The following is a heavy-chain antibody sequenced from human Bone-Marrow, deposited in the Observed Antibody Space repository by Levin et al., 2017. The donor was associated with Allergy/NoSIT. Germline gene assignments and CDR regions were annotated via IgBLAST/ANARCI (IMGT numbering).Heavy chain of an antibody. CDR1: GFTFDDYT. CDR2: ISWDGGST. D-gene: IGHD6-13*01. CDR3: AKGQYSSSWYVPYYYYGMDV. V-gene: IGHV3-43*01. Sequence: GESLKISCAASGFTFDDYTMHWVRQAPGKGLEWVSLISWDGGSTYYADSVKGRFTISRDNSKNSLYLQMNSLRTEDTALYYCAKGQYSSSWYVPYYYYGMDVWGQGTTVTVSS. J-gene: IGHJ6*02.